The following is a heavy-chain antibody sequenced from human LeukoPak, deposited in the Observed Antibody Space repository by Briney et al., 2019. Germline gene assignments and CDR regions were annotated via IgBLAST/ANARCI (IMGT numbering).Heavy chain of an antibody. Sequence: ASVKVSCKASGYTFTSYYMHWVRQAPGQGLEWMGIINPSGGSTSYAQKFQGRVTMTRDTSTSTVYMELSSLRSEDTDVYYCARAGGSYGYYFAFDIWGQGTMVTVSS. D-gene: IGHD5-18*01. J-gene: IGHJ3*02. V-gene: IGHV1-46*01. CDR2: INPSGGST. CDR1: GYTFTSYY. CDR3: ARAGGSYGYYFAFDI.